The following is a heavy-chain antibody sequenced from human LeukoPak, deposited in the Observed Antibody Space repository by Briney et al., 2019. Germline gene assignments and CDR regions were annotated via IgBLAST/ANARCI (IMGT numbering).Heavy chain of an antibody. D-gene: IGHD6-19*01. CDR3: AKSITVAEKIDF. CDR1: GFTLCSYA. J-gene: IGHJ4*02. V-gene: IGHV3-23*01. CDR2: ICDSGGYT. Sequence: VGSLRLSCAASGFTLCSYALTWVCHAPRTRLGCVSTICDSGGYTYSADSARGRFTISRDNSKNTLYLHMNSLRAEDTAVYYCAKSITVAEKIDFWGQGTLVTVSS.